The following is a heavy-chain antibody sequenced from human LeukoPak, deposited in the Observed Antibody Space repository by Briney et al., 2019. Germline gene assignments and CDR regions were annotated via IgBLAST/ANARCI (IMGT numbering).Heavy chain of an antibody. CDR2: TSSSSSTI. CDR3: ARLRVRNYYDSSGTRWYFDY. Sequence: PGGSLRLSCAATVFTFSSYRMNWVRQAAGKGLEWVTYTSSSSSTIYYADSVKGRFTISRDNAKNSLYLQMNSLRAEDTAVYYCARLRVRNYYDSSGTRWYFDYWGQGTLVTVSS. CDR1: VFTFSSYR. V-gene: IGHV3-48*01. J-gene: IGHJ4*02. D-gene: IGHD3-22*01.